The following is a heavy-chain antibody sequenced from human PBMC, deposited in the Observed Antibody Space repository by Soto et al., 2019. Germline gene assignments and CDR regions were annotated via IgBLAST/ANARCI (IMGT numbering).Heavy chain of an antibody. Sequence: PGGSLRLSCAASGFTFSNYAMSWVRQAPGKGLEWVSALSGSGDETSYTSSVKGRFTISRDNSKDTLFLQMNSLRAADTAVYYCARVLPTATYYYGSGVKMGGLDYWGQGTLVTVS. J-gene: IGHJ4*02. V-gene: IGHV3-23*01. CDR3: ARVLPTATYYYGSGVKMGGLDY. CDR2: LSGSGDET. D-gene: IGHD3-10*01. CDR1: GFTFSNYA.